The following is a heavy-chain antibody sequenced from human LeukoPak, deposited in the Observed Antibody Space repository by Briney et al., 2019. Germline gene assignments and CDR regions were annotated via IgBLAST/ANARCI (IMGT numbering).Heavy chain of an antibody. CDR1: GDFITAYY. CDR3: ASNTGTVFDY. V-gene: IGHV4-59*01. J-gene: IGHJ4*02. CDR2: VYYTGST. D-gene: IGHD7-27*01. Sequence: NPSETLSLTCTVSGDFITAYYWSWIRQPPGKGLEWIGYVYYTGSTEYNPSLRSRVTISLEMSKHQFSLDLTSVTAADTAVYYCASNTGTVFDYWGQRALVTVSS.